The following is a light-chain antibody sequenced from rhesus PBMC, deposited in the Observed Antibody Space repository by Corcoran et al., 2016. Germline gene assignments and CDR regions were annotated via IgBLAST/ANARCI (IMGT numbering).Light chain of an antibody. CDR2: KAS. J-gene: IGKJ4*01. CDR3: LQYSSSPLT. Sequence: DIQMTQSPSSLSASVGDKVTITCRASQGISSWLAWYQQNPGKALKYLIYKASSLQSGVPSRFSGSGSGTEFTLTISSLQSEDFATDYCLQYSSSPLTFGGGTKVELK. CDR1: QGISSW. V-gene: IGKV1-22*01.